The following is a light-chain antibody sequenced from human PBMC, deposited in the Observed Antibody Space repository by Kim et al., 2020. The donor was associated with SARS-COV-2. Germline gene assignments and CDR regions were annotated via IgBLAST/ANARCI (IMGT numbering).Light chain of an antibody. CDR2: DVF. Sequence: QSALTQPASVSGSPGQSITISCTGTNSDIGGYNYVAWYQQHPGKAPKLIIHDVFKRPSGISNRFSASKSGNTASLTISGLQTEDEADYFCSSYTSRYTLVLFGGGTQLTVL. CDR3: SSYTSRYTLVL. V-gene: IGLV2-14*03. J-gene: IGLJ2*01. CDR1: NSDIGGYNY.